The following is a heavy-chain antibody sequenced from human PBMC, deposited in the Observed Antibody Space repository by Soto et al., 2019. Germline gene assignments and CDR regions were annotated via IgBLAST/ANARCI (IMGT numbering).Heavy chain of an antibody. CDR2: IYPGDSDT. V-gene: IGHV5-51*01. J-gene: IGHJ1*01. Sequence: EVQLVQSGAEVKKPGESLKISCKGSGYSFTSYWICWVRPMPGTGLEWMGIIYPGDSDTRYSPSFHGQVTISADKSISTASLQWSSLTASDTAMYYCARHGGSVGRSSWPRYFQHWGHGTLVTVSS. D-gene: IGHD6-13*01. CDR3: ARHGGSVGRSSWPRYFQH. CDR1: GYSFTSYW.